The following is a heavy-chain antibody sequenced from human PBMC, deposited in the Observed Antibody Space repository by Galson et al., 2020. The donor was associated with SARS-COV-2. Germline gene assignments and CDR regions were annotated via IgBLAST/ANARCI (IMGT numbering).Heavy chain of an antibody. CDR1: GGSISSSNW. V-gene: IGHV4-4*02. J-gene: IGHJ5*02. CDR3: ARSVQSCGWFDP. CDR2: IYHSGNT. Sequence: SETLSLTCAVSGGSISSSNWWSWVRQPPGKGLEWIGEIYHSGNTNYNPSLKSRVTISVDKSENQFSLNLSSVTAADTAVYYCARSVQSCGWFDPWGQGTLVTVSS.